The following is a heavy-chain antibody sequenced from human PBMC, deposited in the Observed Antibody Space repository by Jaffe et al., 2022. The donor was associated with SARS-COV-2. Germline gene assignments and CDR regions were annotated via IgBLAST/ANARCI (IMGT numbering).Heavy chain of an antibody. D-gene: IGHD3-9*01. V-gene: IGHV3-21*01. CDR3: ARGNPPYYDILTGYYIS. Sequence: EVQLVESGGGLVKPGGSLRLSCAASGFTFSSYSMNWVRQAPGKGLEWVSSISSSSSYIYYADSVKGRFTISRDNAKNSLYLQMNSLRAEDTAVYYCARGNPPYYDILTGYYISWGQGTLVTVSS. CDR1: GFTFSSYS. J-gene: IGHJ5*02. CDR2: ISSSSSYI.